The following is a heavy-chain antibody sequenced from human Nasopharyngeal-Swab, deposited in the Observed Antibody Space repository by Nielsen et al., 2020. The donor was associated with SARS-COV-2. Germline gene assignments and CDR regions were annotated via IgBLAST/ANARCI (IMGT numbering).Heavy chain of an antibody. V-gene: IGHV4-30-4*01. CDR2: IRCSGDT. Sequence: SETLSLTCTVSGGSFTNGDYYWTWLRQSPGKGLEWIGYIRCSGDTLYNPSLKSRLTISVDTSKKQFSLKLNSVTAADTAVYFCAREYYYDSATPNWFDPWGQGTLVTVSS. CDR1: GGSFTNGDYY. CDR3: AREYYYDSATPNWFDP. J-gene: IGHJ5*02. D-gene: IGHD3-22*01.